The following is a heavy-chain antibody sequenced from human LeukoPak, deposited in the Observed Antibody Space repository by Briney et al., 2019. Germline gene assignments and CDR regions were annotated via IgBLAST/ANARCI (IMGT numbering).Heavy chain of an antibody. J-gene: IGHJ5*02. Sequence: SETLSLTCTASGYSISSGYYWGWVRQPPGKGLEWIGTVYHSGSTYYNPSLRSRVTISVETSKNQFSLKVRSMTAADTAVYYCARVPGVYYDRLTGYGSGWFDPWGQGTLVTVSS. D-gene: IGHD3-9*01. CDR1: GYSISSGYY. CDR2: VYHSGST. V-gene: IGHV4-38-2*02. CDR3: ARVPGVYYDRLTGYGSGWFDP.